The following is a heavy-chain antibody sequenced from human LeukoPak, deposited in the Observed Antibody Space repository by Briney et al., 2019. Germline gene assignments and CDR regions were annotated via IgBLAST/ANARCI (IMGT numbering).Heavy chain of an antibody. CDR3: ARGAMTTVTTFDY. Sequence: GGSLRLSCAASGFTVSTNYMSWIRQAPGKGLEWVSYISSSSSYTNYADSVKGRFTISRDNAKNSLYLQMNSLRAEDTAVYYCARGAMTTVTTFDYWGQGTLVTVSS. D-gene: IGHD4-17*01. CDR2: ISSSSSYT. V-gene: IGHV3-11*06. J-gene: IGHJ4*02. CDR1: GFTVSTNY.